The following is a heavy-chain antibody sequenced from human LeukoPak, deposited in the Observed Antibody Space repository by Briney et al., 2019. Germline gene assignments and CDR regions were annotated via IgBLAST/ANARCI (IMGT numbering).Heavy chain of an antibody. CDR2: INPNSGGT. V-gene: IGHV1-2*02. J-gene: IGHJ4*02. CDR1: GYTFTGYY. CDR3: ARDHGSSSSLDY. D-gene: IGHD6-13*01. Sequence: ASVKVSCKASGYTFTGYYMHWVRQAPGQGLEWMGWINPNSGGTNYAQKFQGGVTMTRDTSISTAYMELSRLRSDDTAVYYCARDHGSSSSLDYWGQGTLVTVSS.